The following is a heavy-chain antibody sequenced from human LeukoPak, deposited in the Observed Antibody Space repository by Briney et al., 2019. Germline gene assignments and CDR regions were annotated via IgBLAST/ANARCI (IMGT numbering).Heavy chain of an antibody. CDR2: INPSGGST. D-gene: IGHD3-3*01. V-gene: IGHV1-46*01. CDR1: GYTFTSYY. Sequence: ASVKVSCKASGYTFTSYYMHWVRQAPGQGLEWMGIINPSGGSTSYAQKFQGRVTMTRDTSTSTAYMELRSLRSDDTAVYYCAREVRFTHPYGMDVWGQGTTVTVSS. CDR3: AREVRFTHPYGMDV. J-gene: IGHJ6*02.